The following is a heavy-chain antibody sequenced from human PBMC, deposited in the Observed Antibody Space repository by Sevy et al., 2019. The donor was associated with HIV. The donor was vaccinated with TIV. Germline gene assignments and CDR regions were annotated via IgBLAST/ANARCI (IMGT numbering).Heavy chain of an antibody. J-gene: IGHJ4*02. CDR1: GYSFTTYW. Sequence: GESLKISCEGSGYSFTTYWIGWVRQMPGKGLEWMGVIYPDDSDTRYNPSSPGQVTISAGKSINTACLEWSSLKASDTAIYYCARLEQRHCNAAHCYPFDYWGQGTLVTVSS. D-gene: IGHD2-21*01. CDR3: ARLEQRHCNAAHCYPFDY. CDR2: IYPDDSDT. V-gene: IGHV5-51*01.